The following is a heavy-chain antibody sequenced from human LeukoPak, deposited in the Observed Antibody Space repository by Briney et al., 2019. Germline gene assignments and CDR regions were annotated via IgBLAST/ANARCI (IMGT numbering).Heavy chain of an antibody. CDR3: ARDSGSGGP. V-gene: IGHV3-7*01. CDR2: IKPDGSEK. CDR1: GFTFSTYW. Sequence: GGSLRLSCAVSGFTFSTYWMSWVRQAPGKGLEWVAHIKPDGSEKNYVDSVKGRFTLFRDDAKNSVYLQMNSLRVEDTAVYYCARDSGSGGPWGQGTPVTVSS. D-gene: IGHD6-19*01. J-gene: IGHJ5*02.